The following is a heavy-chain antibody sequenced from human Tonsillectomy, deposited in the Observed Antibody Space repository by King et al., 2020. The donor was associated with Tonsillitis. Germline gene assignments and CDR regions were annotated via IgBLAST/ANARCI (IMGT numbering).Heavy chain of an antibody. D-gene: IGHD6-6*01. V-gene: IGHV1-8*01. J-gene: IGHJ5*02. Sequence: HLVHSGAEVKKPGASVKVSCKASGYTFTSYDINWVRQATGQGLEWMGWMNPNSGNTGYAQKFQGRVTMTRNTSISTAYLELSSLRSEDTAVYYCARGTSSSRGFRFDPWGQGTLVTVSS. CDR3: ARGTSSSRGFRFDP. CDR2: MNPNSGNT. CDR1: GYTFTSYD.